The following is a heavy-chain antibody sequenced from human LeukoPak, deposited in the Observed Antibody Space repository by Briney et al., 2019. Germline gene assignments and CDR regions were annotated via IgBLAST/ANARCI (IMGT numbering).Heavy chain of an antibody. J-gene: IGHJ4*02. CDR3: ARDVGDDYGGRSFDY. V-gene: IGHV4-61*02. CDR1: GGSISSGSYY. D-gene: IGHD4-23*01. CDR2: IYTSGST. Sequence: PSQTLSLTCTVSGGSISSGSYYWSWIRQPAGKGLEWIGRIYTSGSTNYNPSLKSRITISVDTSKNQFPLKLSSVTAADTAVYYCARDVGDDYGGRSFDYWGQGTLVTVSS.